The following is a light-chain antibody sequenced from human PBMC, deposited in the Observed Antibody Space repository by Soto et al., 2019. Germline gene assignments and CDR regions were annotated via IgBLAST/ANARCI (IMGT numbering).Light chain of an antibody. CDR3: CSYDGSSTYV. CDR1: SSDVGRYNL. Sequence: QSALTQPASVSGSPGQSITISCTGTSSDVGRYNLVSWYQQHPGKAPKLIIHEDTKRSSGLSSRFSGSKSGNTASLTISGLQHEQEADSSCCSYDGSSTYVFGTGTKVTV. V-gene: IGLV2-23*01. J-gene: IGLJ1*01. CDR2: EDT.